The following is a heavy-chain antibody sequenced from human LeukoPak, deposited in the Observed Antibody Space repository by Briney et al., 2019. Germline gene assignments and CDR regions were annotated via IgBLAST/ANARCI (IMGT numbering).Heavy chain of an antibody. CDR3: AKGQWLALDY. D-gene: IGHD6-19*01. Sequence: GGSLRLSCAASGFTFSSYGMHWVRQAPGKGLEWVAVISYDGSNKYYADSVKGRFTISRDNSKNTLYLQMNSLRAEDTAVYYCAKGQWLALDYWGQGTLVTVSS. CDR1: GFTFSSYG. CDR2: ISYDGSNK. J-gene: IGHJ4*02. V-gene: IGHV3-30*18.